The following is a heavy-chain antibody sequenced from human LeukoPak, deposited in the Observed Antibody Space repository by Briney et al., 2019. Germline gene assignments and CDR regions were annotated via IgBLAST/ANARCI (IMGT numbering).Heavy chain of an antibody. CDR3: ARTLNWELLVPLRY. CDR1: GYTFSGYY. D-gene: IGHD1-26*01. J-gene: IGHJ4*02. V-gene: IGHV1-2*02. CDR2: INPNSGGT. Sequence: ASVKVSCKASGYTFSGYYMHWVRQAPGQGLEWMGWINPNSGGTNYAQKFQGRVTMTRDTSISTAYMELSRLRSDDTAVYYCARTLNWELLVPLRYWGQGTLVTVSS.